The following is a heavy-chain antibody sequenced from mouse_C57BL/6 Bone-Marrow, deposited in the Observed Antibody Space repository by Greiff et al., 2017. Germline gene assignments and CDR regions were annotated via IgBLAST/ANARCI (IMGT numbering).Heavy chain of an antibody. CDR3: ARDAGGYGSSYDAMDY. CDR2: SRNKANDYTT. CDR1: GFTFSDFY. V-gene: IGHV7-1*01. J-gene: IGHJ4*01. D-gene: IGHD1-1*01. Sequence: DVMLVESGGGLVQSGRSLRLSCATSGFTFSDFYMEWVRQAPGKGLEWIAASRNKANDYTTEYSASVKGRFIVSRDTSQSILYLQMNALRAEDTAIYYCARDAGGYGSSYDAMDYWGQGTSVTVSS.